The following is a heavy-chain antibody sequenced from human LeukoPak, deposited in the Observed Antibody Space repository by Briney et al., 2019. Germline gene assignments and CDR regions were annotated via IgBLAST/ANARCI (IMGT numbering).Heavy chain of an antibody. CDR2: ISYDGNNK. CDR3: ARPQGGRPLWLHFDY. CDR1: GFTFSNYA. V-gene: IGHV3-30-3*01. J-gene: IGHJ4*02. Sequence: GGSLRLSCAASGFTFSNYAIHWVRQAPGKGLEWVAVISYDGNNKYYADSVKGRFTISRDNSKNTLYLQMNSLRAEDTAVYYCARPQGGRPLWLHFDYWGQGTLVTVSS. D-gene: IGHD5-18*01.